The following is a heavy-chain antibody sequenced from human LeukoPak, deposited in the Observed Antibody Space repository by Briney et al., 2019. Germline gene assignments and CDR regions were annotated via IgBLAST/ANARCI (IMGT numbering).Heavy chain of an antibody. Sequence: SETLSLTCADYGGSFSGYYWSWIRQPPGKGLEWIGEINHSGSTNYNPSLKSRVTISVDTSKNQFSLKLSSVTAADTAVYYCARRRGYSYGYDWGQGTLVTVSS. V-gene: IGHV4-34*01. D-gene: IGHD5-18*01. J-gene: IGHJ4*02. CDR1: GGSFSGYY. CDR2: INHSGST. CDR3: ARRRGYSYGYD.